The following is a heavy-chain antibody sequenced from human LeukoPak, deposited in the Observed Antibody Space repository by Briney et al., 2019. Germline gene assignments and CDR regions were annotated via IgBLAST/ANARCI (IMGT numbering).Heavy chain of an antibody. V-gene: IGHV4-59*01. D-gene: IGHD4-17*01. J-gene: IGHJ4*02. Sequence: KSSETLSLTCTVSGGPISSYYWSWIRQPPGKGLEWIGYIYYSGTTNYNPSLKSRVTISVDTSKNQFSLKLTSVTAADTAMYYCARGRPTVTTAHFNYWGQGTLVTVSS. CDR3: ARGRPTVTTAHFNY. CDR2: IYYSGTT. CDR1: GGPISSYY.